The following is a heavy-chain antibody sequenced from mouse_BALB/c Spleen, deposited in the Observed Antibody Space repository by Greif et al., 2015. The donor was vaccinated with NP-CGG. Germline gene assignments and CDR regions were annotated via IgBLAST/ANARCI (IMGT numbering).Heavy chain of an antibody. V-gene: IGHV2-2*02. J-gene: IGHJ3*01. CDR2: IWSGGST. CDR3: ARNPYGYDVGWFAY. D-gene: IGHD2-2*01. CDR1: GFSLTSYG. Sequence: VKLVESGPGLVQPSQSLSITCTVSGFSLTSYGVHWVRQSPGKGLEWLGVIWSGGSTDYNAAFISRLSISKDNSKSQVFFKMNSLQANDTAIYYCARNPYGYDVGWFAYWGQGTLVTVSA.